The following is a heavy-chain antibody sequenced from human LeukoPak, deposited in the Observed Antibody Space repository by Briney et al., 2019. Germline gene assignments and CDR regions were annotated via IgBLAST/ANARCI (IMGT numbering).Heavy chain of an antibody. J-gene: IGHJ4*02. CDR1: GYTFTTYD. D-gene: IGHD3-9*01. V-gene: IGHV1-8*01. Sequence: GASVKVSCKAFGYTFTTYDINWARQATGQGLEWMRWVNPSSGVTRYAQKFQGRVTMTRNTSISTAYMELSSLRSEDTAVYYCAKNYDFLTGYASWGQGTLVTVSS. CDR2: VNPSSGVT. CDR3: AKNYDFLTGYAS.